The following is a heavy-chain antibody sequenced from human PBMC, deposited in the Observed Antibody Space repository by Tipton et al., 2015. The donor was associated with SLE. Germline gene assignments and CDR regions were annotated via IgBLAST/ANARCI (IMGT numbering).Heavy chain of an antibody. CDR2: IYTGGFT. CDR3: ARHQSFRGGSYDFWSGLYHFDS. D-gene: IGHD3-3*01. V-gene: IGHV4-61*02. Sequence: TLSLTCTVSGASVSSRSYYWNWVRQPAGKGLEWIGRIYTGGFTYYNPSLESRVTISMDTSKNQFSLKLTSVTAADTAVYYCARHQSFRGGSYDFWSGLYHFDSWGQGALVTVSS. J-gene: IGHJ4*02. CDR1: GASVSSRSYY.